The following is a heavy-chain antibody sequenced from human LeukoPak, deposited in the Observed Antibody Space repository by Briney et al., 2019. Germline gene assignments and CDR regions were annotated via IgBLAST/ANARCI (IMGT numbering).Heavy chain of an antibody. V-gene: IGHV3-74*01. CDR2: IKTDGTTT. CDR1: GFTFSDHW. J-gene: IGHJ4*02. D-gene: IGHD1-26*01. CDR3: VRSLLGASDY. Sequence: PGGSLRLSCAASGFTFSDHWMHWVRQARGKGLVWVSRIKTDGTTTNYADSVKGRFTISRDNAKDTLFLQMNSLRGEDTAVYYCVRSLLGASDYWGQGTLVTVSS.